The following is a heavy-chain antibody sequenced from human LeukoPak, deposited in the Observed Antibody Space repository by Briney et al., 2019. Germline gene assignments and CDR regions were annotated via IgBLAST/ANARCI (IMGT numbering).Heavy chain of an antibody. CDR2: IYPGDSDT. J-gene: IGHJ4*02. Sequence: GESLKISCKASGYSFSFSTYWIGWVRQMPGKGLEWMGIIYPGDSDTRYSPSFQGQVIISADKSISTAYLQRSSLKASDTAMYYCARMNDILTGSLDYWGQGTLVTVSS. CDR1: GYSFSFSTYW. CDR3: ARMNDILTGSLDY. V-gene: IGHV5-51*01. D-gene: IGHD3-9*01.